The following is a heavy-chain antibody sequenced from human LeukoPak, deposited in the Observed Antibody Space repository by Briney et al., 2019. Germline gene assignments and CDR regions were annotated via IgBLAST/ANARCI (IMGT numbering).Heavy chain of an antibody. CDR3: ARVSSGATTVDY. CDR2: IYHSGST. CDR1: GGSISSSNW. V-gene: IGHV4-4*02. J-gene: IGHJ4*02. Sequence: SETLSLTCAVSGGSISSSNWWSWVRQPPGKGLEWIGEIYHSGSTNYNPPLKSRVTISVDKSKNQFSLKLSSVAAADTAVYYCARVSSGATTVDYWGQGTLVTVSS. D-gene: IGHD1-26*01.